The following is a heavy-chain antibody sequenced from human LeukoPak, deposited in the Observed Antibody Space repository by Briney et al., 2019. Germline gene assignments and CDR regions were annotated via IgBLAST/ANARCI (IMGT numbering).Heavy chain of an antibody. CDR1: GFTFSSYS. V-gene: IGHV3-21*01. CDR2: ISSSSSYI. J-gene: IGHJ4*02. Sequence: GGSLRLSCAASGFTFSSYSMNWVRQAPGKGLEWVSSISSSSSYIYYADSVKGRFTISRDNAKNSLYLQMNSLRAEDTAVYYCAKDRRYNWNYGGPYYFDYWGQGTLVTVSS. D-gene: IGHD1-7*01. CDR3: AKDRRYNWNYGGPYYFDY.